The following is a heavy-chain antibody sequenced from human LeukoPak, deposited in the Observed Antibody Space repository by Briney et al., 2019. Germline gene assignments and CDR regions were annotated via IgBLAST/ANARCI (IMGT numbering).Heavy chain of an antibody. CDR3: ARGGNYWYEGVDS. V-gene: IGHV4-59*01. CDR1: GGSISSSY. J-gene: IGHJ4*02. D-gene: IGHD1-1*01. CDR2: IYYTGST. Sequence: PSETLSLTCTVSGGSISSSYWSWIRQPPGKGLEWIGYIYYTGSTNYKPSLKSRVTMSVDTSKNQFSLKLSSVTAADTAVYYCARGGNYWYEGVDSWGQGTLVTVSS.